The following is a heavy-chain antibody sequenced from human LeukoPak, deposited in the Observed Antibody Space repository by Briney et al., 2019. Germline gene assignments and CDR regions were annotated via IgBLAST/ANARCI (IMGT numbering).Heavy chain of an antibody. V-gene: IGHV4-59*01. Sequence: SETLSLTRTVSGGSISSYYWSWIRQPPGKGLEWIGYIYYSGSTNYNPSLKSRVTISVDTSKNQFSLKLSSVTAADTAMYYCARDSYDSSGNYRSFDYWGQGTQVTVSS. CDR1: GGSISSYY. J-gene: IGHJ4*02. D-gene: IGHD3-22*01. CDR3: ARDSYDSSGNYRSFDY. CDR2: IYYSGST.